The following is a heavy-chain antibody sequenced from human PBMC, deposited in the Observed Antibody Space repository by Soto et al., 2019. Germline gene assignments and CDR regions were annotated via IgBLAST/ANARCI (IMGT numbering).Heavy chain of an antibody. V-gene: IGHV4-59*03. D-gene: IGHD6-13*01. CDR1: AGSISGYF. Sequence: SETLSLTCIVSAGSISGYFWSWIRQPPGKGLEWIAFVYHSGSTNYNPSLKSRVTVSVDTSNNQFSLKLISVTAADTAVYYCARGWSSSWPYWGQGTLVTVSS. CDR2: VYHSGST. J-gene: IGHJ4*02. CDR3: ARGWSSSWPY.